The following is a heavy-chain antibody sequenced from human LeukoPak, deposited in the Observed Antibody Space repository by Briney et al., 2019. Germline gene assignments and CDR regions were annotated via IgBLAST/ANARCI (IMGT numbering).Heavy chain of an antibody. CDR2: VYNSGTI. Sequence: SETLSLTCTVSGGSISTHYWNWIRRPPGKGLEWIGYVYNSGTINYNPSLKSRVTISLDTSKNQFPLKLSSVTAADTAVYYCARGDDYKSTLFDSWGQGTLVTVSS. V-gene: IGHV4-59*11. CDR3: ARGDDYKSTLFDS. D-gene: IGHD5-24*01. CDR1: GGSISTHY. J-gene: IGHJ5*01.